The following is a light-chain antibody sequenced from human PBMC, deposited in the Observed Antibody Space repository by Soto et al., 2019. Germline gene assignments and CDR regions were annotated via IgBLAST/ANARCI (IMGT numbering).Light chain of an antibody. J-gene: IGKJ4*01. CDR1: QSGSRNF. CDR2: VAS. V-gene: IGKV3-20*01. CDR3: QQYGRSPRT. Sequence: DIVLTQSPATLSLSPGERATLSCRASQSGSRNFLAWYQQKPGQAPRLLIDVASSRATGIPDRFSGSGSGTDFTLIISRLEPEDFAVYYCQQYGRSPRTFGGGTKVEIK.